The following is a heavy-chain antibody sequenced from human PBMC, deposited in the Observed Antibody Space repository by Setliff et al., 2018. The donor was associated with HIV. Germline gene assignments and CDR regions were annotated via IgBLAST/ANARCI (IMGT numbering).Heavy chain of an antibody. Sequence: PSETLSLTCSVSGGSISSSEYYWGWIRQPPGKGLEWIGSIYYSGSIYYNPSLKSRVTISVDTSKNQYSLNLSSVTAADTSVSYCARPSAGGGYNYWYLDLWGRGTLVTVSS. CDR3: ARPSAGGGYNYWYLDL. CDR2: IYYSGSI. D-gene: IGHD5-12*01. CDR1: GGSISSSEYY. V-gene: IGHV4-39*01. J-gene: IGHJ2*01.